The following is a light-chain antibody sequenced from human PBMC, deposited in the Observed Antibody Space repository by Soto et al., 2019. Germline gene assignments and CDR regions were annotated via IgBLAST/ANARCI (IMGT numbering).Light chain of an antibody. CDR2: EGT. J-gene: IGLJ3*02. CDR3: CSYAGTSFWV. Sequence: QSALTQPASVSGSPGQSITISCTGTSSDVGTYKFVSWYQQHPGKVPTLMIHEGTKRPSGVSNRFSGSKSGKTATLTISGLQPEDEANYYCCSYAGTSFWVFGGGTKLTVL. V-gene: IGLV2-23*01. CDR1: SSDVGTYKF.